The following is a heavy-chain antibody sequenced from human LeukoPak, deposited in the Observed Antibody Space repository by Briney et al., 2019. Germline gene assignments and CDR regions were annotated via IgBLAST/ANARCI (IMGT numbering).Heavy chain of an antibody. CDR2: IHANSGGT. V-gene: IGHV1-2*02. CDR3: ARVEVPGSWGFDY. J-gene: IGHJ4*02. D-gene: IGHD6-19*01. Sequence: ASVKVSCKASGYTFIDFYMHWLRQAPGQGPEWMGWIHANSGGTNYAQKFQGRVTMTRDTSISTVYMKLSSLRSDDTAVYYCARVEVPGSWGFDYWGQGTLVTVSS. CDR1: GYTFIDFY.